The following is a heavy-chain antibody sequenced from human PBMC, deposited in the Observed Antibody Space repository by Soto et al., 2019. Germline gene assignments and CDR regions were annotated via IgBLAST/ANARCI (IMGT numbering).Heavy chain of an antibody. CDR1: GYTFTGYY. Sequence: QVQLVQSGAEVKKPGASVKVSCKASGYTFTGYYMHWVRQAPGQGLEWMGWINPNSGGTNYAQKFQGWVTMTRDTSISTAYMELSRLSSDDTAVYYCARGFSSRSSSHYYYGMDVWGQGTTVTVSS. D-gene: IGHD6-6*01. J-gene: IGHJ6*02. V-gene: IGHV1-2*04. CDR2: INPNSGGT. CDR3: ARGFSSRSSSHYYYGMDV.